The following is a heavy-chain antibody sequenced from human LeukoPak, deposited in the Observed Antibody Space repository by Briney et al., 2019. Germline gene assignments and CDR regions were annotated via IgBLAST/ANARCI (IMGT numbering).Heavy chain of an antibody. CDR1: GFTFGSYT. CDR3: ARDTRVTVVIPFDF. Sequence: GGSLRLSCAASGFTFGSYTMNWVRQAPGKGLEWVSSISSTSSYMYYADSVKGRFTISRDNAKNSLYLQMNSLRAEDTAFYYCARDTRVTVVIPFDFWGQGTLVSVFS. D-gene: IGHD4-23*01. CDR2: ISSTSSYM. V-gene: IGHV3-21*01. J-gene: IGHJ4*02.